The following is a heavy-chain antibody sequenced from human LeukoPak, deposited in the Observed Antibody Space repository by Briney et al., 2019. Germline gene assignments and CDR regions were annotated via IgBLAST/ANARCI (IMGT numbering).Heavy chain of an antibody. CDR3: ARAPVLRSPSWNPPHGHGMDV. J-gene: IGHJ6*02. CDR2: IIPIFGIA. V-gene: IGHV1-69*10. Sequence: SVKVSCKASGGTFSSYAISWVRQAAGQGLEWMGRIIPIFGIANYAQKFRGTVTITADKSTSTSYMELSSLRSEDTAVYYCARAPVLRSPSWNPPHGHGMDVWGQGTTVTVSS. D-gene: IGHD2-2*01. CDR1: GGTFSSYA.